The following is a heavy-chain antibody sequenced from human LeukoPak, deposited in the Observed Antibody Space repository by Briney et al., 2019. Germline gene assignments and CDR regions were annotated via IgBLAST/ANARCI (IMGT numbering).Heavy chain of an antibody. CDR2: ICYSGST. Sequence: SQTLSLTCTVSGGSISSGGYYWSWIRQHPGKGLEWIGYICYSGSTYYNPSLKSRVTISVDTSKNQFSLKLSSVTAADSAVYYCARDVRSSDYFGAFDIWGQGTMVTVSS. J-gene: IGHJ3*02. CDR1: GGSISSGGYY. D-gene: IGHD4-17*01. CDR3: ARDVRSSDYFGAFDI. V-gene: IGHV4-31*03.